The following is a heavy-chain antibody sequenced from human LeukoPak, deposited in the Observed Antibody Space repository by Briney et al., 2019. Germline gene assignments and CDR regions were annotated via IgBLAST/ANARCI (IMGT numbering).Heavy chain of an antibody. CDR3: ARDYGSSWQSPFGYLDY. V-gene: IGHV3-21*01. D-gene: IGHD6-13*01. Sequence: PGGSLRLSCAASGFTFSSYSMNWVRQAPGKGLEWVSSISSSSSYIYYADSVKGRFTISRDNAKNSLYLQMNSLRAEDTAVYYCARDYGSSWQSPFGYLDYWGQGTLVTVSS. CDR1: GFTFSSYS. CDR2: ISSSSSYI. J-gene: IGHJ4*02.